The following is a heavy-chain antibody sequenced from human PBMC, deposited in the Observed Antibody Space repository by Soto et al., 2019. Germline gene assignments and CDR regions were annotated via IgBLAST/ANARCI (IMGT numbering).Heavy chain of an antibody. J-gene: IGHJ5*02. CDR1: GGSFSGYY. Sequence: KPSETLSLTCAVYGGSFSGYYWSWIRQPPGKGLEWIGEINHSGSTNYNPSLKSRVTISVDTSKNQFSLKLSSVTAADTAVFYCAGTLNNWFDPWGQGTLVTVSS. D-gene: IGHD1-1*01. CDR3: AGTLNNWFDP. CDR2: INHSGST. V-gene: IGHV4-34*01.